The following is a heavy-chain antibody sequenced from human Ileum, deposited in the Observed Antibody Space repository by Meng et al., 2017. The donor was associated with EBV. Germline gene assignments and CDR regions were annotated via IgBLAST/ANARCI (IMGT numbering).Heavy chain of an antibody. CDR3: ARAAARPSDWFDP. Sequence: QITLKASGPTPVKPTQTPTLTCTFSGFSLSTSGVGVGWIRQPPGKALECLAIIYGDDEKRYSPSLESRLTVTKDTSKNQVVLTMTNMVPVDTATYYCARAAARPSDWFDPWGQGTLVTVYS. D-gene: IGHD6-6*01. V-gene: IGHV2-5*02. CDR1: GFSLSTSGVG. CDR2: IYGDDEK. J-gene: IGHJ5*02.